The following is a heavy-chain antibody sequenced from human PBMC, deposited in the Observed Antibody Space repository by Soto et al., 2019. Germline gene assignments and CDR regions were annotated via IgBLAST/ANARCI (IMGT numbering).Heavy chain of an antibody. CDR2: ISYDGGNK. Sequence: GGSLRLSCAASGFTFSSYAMHWVRQAPGKGLEWVAVISYDGGNKYYADSVKGRFTISRDNSKNTLYLQMNSLRAEDTAVYYCARVKNIAAAATDWTYYFDYWGQGTLVTVSS. V-gene: IGHV3-30-3*01. CDR3: ARVKNIAAAATDWTYYFDY. D-gene: IGHD6-13*01. J-gene: IGHJ4*02. CDR1: GFTFSSYA.